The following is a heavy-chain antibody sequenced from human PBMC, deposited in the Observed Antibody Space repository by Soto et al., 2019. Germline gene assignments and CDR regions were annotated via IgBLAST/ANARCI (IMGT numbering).Heavy chain of an antibody. Sequence: QVQLQESGPGLVKPSETLSLTCTVSDDSISRHYWTWIRQPPGKGLEWIGFIYYTGYTNYNPSLKSRVTISLDTSKNQFSLMMSSVTAADTAVYYCASDWGLYSGRFDYWGEGILVTVDS. CDR1: DDSISRHY. D-gene: IGHD1-26*01. J-gene: IGHJ4*02. CDR2: IYYTGYT. CDR3: ASDWGLYSGRFDY. V-gene: IGHV4-59*11.